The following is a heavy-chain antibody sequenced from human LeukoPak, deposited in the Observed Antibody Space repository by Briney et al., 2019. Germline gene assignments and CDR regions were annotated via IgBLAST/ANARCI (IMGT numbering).Heavy chain of an antibody. J-gene: IGHJ3*02. V-gene: IGHV1-69*04. CDR2: IIPVLNIT. CDR1: GGTFSSSA. D-gene: IGHD6-19*01. Sequence: SVKVSCKPSGGTFSSSAITWVRQAPGQGLEWMGRIIPVLNITSYAQKFQGRVTITADTSTSTVYMELSSLRSEDTAVYYCARGDIAVGAFDIWGQGTMVTVSS. CDR3: ARGDIAVGAFDI.